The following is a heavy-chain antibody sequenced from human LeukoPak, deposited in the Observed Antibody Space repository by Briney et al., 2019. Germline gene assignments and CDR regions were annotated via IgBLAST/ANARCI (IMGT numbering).Heavy chain of an antibody. Sequence: PGGSLRLSCAASGFTFYDYTMHWVRQAPGKGLEWVSLISWDGGSTYYADSVKGRFAIARDNIKNSLYLQMNSLRTEDTAFYYCVKITGFSSGWFEQMAFDYWGQGTLVTVSS. CDR1: GFTFYDYT. D-gene: IGHD6-19*01. CDR3: VKITGFSSGWFEQMAFDY. CDR2: ISWDGGST. J-gene: IGHJ4*02. V-gene: IGHV3-43*01.